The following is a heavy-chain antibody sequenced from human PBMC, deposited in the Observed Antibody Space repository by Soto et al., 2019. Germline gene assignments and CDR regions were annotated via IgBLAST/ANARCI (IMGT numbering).Heavy chain of an antibody. V-gene: IGHV3-23*01. CDR1: GFTFSSYA. D-gene: IGHD2-2*01. Sequence: EVQLLESGGGLVQPGGSLRLSCVASGFTFSSYAMSWVRQAPGKGLEWVSGISGSGGSTYYADSVKGRFSISRDNSKNTLYLQMNSLRAEDTAVYYCAKGGDVVVVPAAVDYWGQGTLVTVSS. CDR2: ISGSGGST. CDR3: AKGGDVVVVPAAVDY. J-gene: IGHJ4*02.